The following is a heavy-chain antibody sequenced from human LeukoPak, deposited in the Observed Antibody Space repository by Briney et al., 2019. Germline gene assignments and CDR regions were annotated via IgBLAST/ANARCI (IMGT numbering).Heavy chain of an antibody. Sequence: GGSLRLSCAASGFSFGSYWMSWVRQAPGKGLEWVANIKQDGSEKYYVDSVKGRFTISRDNAKNSLYLQMNSLRAEDTAVYYCARTRRYCSGGSCLYYFDYWGQGTLVTVSS. V-gene: IGHV3-7*01. CDR2: IKQDGSEK. J-gene: IGHJ4*02. CDR3: ARTRRYCSGGSCLYYFDY. CDR1: GFSFGSYW. D-gene: IGHD2-15*01.